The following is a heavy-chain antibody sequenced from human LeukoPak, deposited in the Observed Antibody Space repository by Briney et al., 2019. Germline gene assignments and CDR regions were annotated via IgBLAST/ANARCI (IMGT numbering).Heavy chain of an antibody. V-gene: IGHV5-51*01. CDR1: GYSFTSYW. CDR3: AQQFYDSSGYYPYFDS. CDR2: IYPGDSDS. J-gene: IGHJ4*02. D-gene: IGHD3-22*01. Sequence: GESLKISCKGSGYSFTSYWIGWVRQMPGKGLEWMGIIYPGDSDSRYSPSFQGQVTISADKSINTAYLQLSSLKASDTAMYYCAQQFYDSSGYYPYFDSWGQGTLVTVSS.